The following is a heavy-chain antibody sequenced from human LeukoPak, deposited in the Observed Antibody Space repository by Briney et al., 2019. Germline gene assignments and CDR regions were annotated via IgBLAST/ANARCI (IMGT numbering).Heavy chain of an antibody. J-gene: IGHJ3*02. V-gene: IGHV3-23*01. CDR2: ISGSGGST. CDR3: AKAALRGYSYGYYSDAFDI. D-gene: IGHD5-18*01. Sequence: GGSLRLSCAASGFTFSSYGMSWVRQAPGKGLEWVSAISGSGGSTYYADSVKGRFTISRDNSKNTLYLQMNSLRAEDTAVYYCAKAALRGYSYGYYSDAFDIWGQGTMVTVSS. CDR1: GFTFSSYG.